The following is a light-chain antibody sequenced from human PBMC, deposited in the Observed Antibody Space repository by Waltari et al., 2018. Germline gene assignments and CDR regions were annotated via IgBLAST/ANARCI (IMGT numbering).Light chain of an antibody. Sequence: QSVLTQPPSVSAAPGQKVTISCSGSSSPIGNNYVPWYQQFPGKAPKLLIYDNNKRPSGIPDRFSGSKSGTSATLGITGLQTGDEADYYCGTWDSSLSAGGVFGTGTKVTVL. CDR3: GTWDSSLSAGGV. J-gene: IGLJ1*01. CDR2: DNN. CDR1: SSPIGNNY. V-gene: IGLV1-51*01.